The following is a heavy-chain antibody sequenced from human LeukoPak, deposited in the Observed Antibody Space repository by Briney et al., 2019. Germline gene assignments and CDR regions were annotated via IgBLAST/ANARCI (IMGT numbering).Heavy chain of an antibody. Sequence: GGSLRLSCIASGFTFGDYAMTWVRQAPGKGLEWVGFIRSKVYGGTPEYAASVKGRFTISRDDSKNTLYLQMNSLKTEDTAVYYCTTDHQTTVSPYYYYYYMDVWGKGTTVTVSS. CDR2: IRSKVYGGTP. D-gene: IGHD4-11*01. CDR1: GFTFGDYA. J-gene: IGHJ6*03. CDR3: TTDHQTTVSPYYYYYYMDV. V-gene: IGHV3-49*04.